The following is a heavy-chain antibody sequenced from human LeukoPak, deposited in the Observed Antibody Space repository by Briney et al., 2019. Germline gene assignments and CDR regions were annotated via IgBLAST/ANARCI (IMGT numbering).Heavy chain of an antibody. CDR3: ARDLGGPRGY. CDR2: INTDGSST. V-gene: IGHV3-74*01. D-gene: IGHD4-23*01. CDR1: GFTFSSYW. J-gene: IGHJ4*02. Sequence: QTGGSLRLSCAASGFTFSSYWMHWVRQAPGKGLAWVSRINTDGSSTSYADSVKGRFTISRDNAKNTLYLQMNSLRAEDTAVYYCARDLGGPRGYWGQGTLVTVSS.